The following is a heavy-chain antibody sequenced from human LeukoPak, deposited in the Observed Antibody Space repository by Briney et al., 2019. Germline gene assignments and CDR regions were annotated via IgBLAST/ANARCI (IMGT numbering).Heavy chain of an antibody. CDR2: IHISGTT. D-gene: IGHD6-13*01. CDR1: GGSISGDSINDYY. Sequence: SETLSLTCTVSGGSISGDSINDYYWSWIRQPAGKGLKWIGRIHISGTTNYNPSLRSRLTMSIDASKNQFSLSLTSVTAADTAVYYCARGGPHTSGWYPSFDHWGQGTLVTVSS. CDR3: ARGGPHTSGWYPSFDH. J-gene: IGHJ4*02. V-gene: IGHV4-4*07.